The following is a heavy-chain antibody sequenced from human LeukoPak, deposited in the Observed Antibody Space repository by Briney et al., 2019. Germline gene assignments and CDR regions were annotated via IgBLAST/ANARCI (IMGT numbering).Heavy chain of an antibody. J-gene: IGHJ3*02. CDR2: ISSSGSTI. D-gene: IGHD6-6*01. CDR3: ARDGQLVRVYAFDI. V-gene: IGHV3-11*04. Sequence: GGSLRLSCAASGFTFSDYYMSWIRQAPGKGLEWVSYISSSGSTIYYADSVKGRFTISRDNAKNSLYLQMNSLRAEDTAVYYCARDGQLVRVYAFDIWGQGTMVTVSS. CDR1: GFTFSDYY.